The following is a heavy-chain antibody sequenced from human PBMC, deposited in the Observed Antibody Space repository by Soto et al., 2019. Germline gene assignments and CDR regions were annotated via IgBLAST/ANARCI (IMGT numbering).Heavy chain of an antibody. CDR3: AAVLGCGGDCYSDY. J-gene: IGHJ4*02. CDR1: GFTFTSSA. D-gene: IGHD2-21*02. Sequence: ASVKVSCKASGFTFTSSAMQWVRQARGQRLEWIGWIVVGSGNTNYAQKFQERVTITRDMSTSTAYMELSSLRSEDTAVYYCAAVLGCGGDCYSDYWGQGTLVTVSS. CDR2: IVVGSGNT. V-gene: IGHV1-58*02.